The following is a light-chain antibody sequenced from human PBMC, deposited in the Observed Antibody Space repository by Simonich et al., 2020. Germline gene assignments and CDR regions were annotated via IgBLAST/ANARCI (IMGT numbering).Light chain of an antibody. V-gene: IGLV2-14*01. CDR3: SSYTSSSTLV. CDR1: SSEVGGYNY. Sequence: QSALTQPASVSGSPGQSITISCTGTSSEVGGYNYVSWYQQHQGKAPKLMIYDVRKRPAGVSNRFAGSKAGNTASLTISGLQAEDEADYYCSSYTSSSTLVFGGGTKLTVL. CDR2: DVR. J-gene: IGLJ3*02.